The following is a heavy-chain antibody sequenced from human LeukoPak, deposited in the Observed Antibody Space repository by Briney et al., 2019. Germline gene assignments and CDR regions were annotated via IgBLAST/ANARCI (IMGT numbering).Heavy chain of an antibody. CDR3: AATTYDSSGYYN. D-gene: IGHD3-22*01. CDR2: INPNSGGT. CDR1: GYTFTCYY. V-gene: IGHV1-2*06. Sequence: ASVKVSCKASGYTFTCYYMHWVRQAPGQGLEWMGRINPNSGGTNYAQKFQGRVTMTRDTSISTAYMELSRLRSDDTAVYYCAATTYDSSGYYNWGQGTLVTVSS. J-gene: IGHJ4*02.